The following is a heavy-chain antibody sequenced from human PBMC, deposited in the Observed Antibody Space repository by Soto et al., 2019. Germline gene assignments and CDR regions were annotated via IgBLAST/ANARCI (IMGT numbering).Heavy chain of an antibody. CDR1: GFTFSSYG. CDR2: IWYDGSNK. Sequence: PGGSLRLSCAASGFTFSSYGMHWVRQAPGKGLEWVAVIWYDGSNKYYADSVKGRFTISRDNSKNTLYLQMNSLRAEDTVLYYCAKLVPTVTSPDDAFDIWGQGTMVTVSS. V-gene: IGHV3-33*06. J-gene: IGHJ3*02. D-gene: IGHD4-17*01. CDR3: AKLVPTVTSPDDAFDI.